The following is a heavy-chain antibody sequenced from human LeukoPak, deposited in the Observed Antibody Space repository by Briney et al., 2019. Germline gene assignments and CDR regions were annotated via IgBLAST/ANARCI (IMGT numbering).Heavy chain of an antibody. Sequence: PGRSLRLSCAAAGFTFSNYGMHRVRQAPGKGLEWVALIWFDGSDKYYADSVQGRFTISRDNSENTLSLQVSSLRAEDTAIYYCARGGEPDYFDYWGQGALVTVAS. CDR1: GFTFSNYG. CDR2: IWFDGSDK. CDR3: ARGGEPDYFDY. D-gene: IGHD2-21*01. V-gene: IGHV3-33*01. J-gene: IGHJ4*02.